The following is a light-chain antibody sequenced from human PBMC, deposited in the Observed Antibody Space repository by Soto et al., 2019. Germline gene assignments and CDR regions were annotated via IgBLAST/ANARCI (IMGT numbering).Light chain of an antibody. Sequence: EIVLTHSPATLSFSPSERATLSCMATHIVISYLSCYQQKPVQAPTRLIYDASNRSTAIPASFIGSGSGTDFSLTIISLEAEDVAAYYYHQPSNRSSLTFGGGTKVDIK. V-gene: IGKV3-11*01. J-gene: IGKJ4*01. CDR2: DAS. CDR3: HQPSNRSSLT. CDR1: HIVISY.